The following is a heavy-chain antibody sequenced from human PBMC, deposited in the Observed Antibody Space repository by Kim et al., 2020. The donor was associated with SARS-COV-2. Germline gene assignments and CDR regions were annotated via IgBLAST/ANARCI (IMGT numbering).Heavy chain of an antibody. CDR3: ARDQSPHTGDGGGWLDP. Sequence: SETLSLTCTVSGASINDYYWSWVRQSPGKGLEWIAYIYYSGSPKYNPSLKSRVTVSLNTSKSQLSLKLTSVTAADTAVYYCARDQSPHTGDGGGWLDPWGQGILVTVSS. J-gene: IGHJ5*02. V-gene: IGHV4-59*13. CDR2: IYYSGSP. D-gene: IGHD7-27*01. CDR1: GASINDYY.